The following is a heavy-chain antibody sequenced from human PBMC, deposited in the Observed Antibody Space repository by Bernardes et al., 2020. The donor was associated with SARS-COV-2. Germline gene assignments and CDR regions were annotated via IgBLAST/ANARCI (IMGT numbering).Heavy chain of an antibody. J-gene: IGHJ6*02. CDR2: ISGAAFRT. V-gene: IGHV3-23*01. CDR3: AKDLGGDTFGGFNYGLDV. D-gene: IGHD3-16*01. Sequence: GGSLRLSCEASGFSFSKYGMSWVRQAPGKGLEWVASISGAAFRTYYADSVEGRFTVSRDNSNNSLYLQMNSLRTEDTAKYYCAKDLGGDTFGGFNYGLDVWGHGTMVTVSS. CDR1: GFSFSKYG.